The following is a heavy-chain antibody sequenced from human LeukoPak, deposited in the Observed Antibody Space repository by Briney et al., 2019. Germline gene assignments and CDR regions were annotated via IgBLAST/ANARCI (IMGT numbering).Heavy chain of an antibody. Sequence: GESLKISCKGSGYRFTSYWIGWVRQMPGKGLEWMGFIYPGDSDTRYSPSFQGQVTISADKSMSTAYLQWSSLKASDTAMYYCARPNYYSSGSYSIWYFDYWGQGTLVTVSS. D-gene: IGHD3-10*01. CDR1: GYRFTSYW. V-gene: IGHV5-51*01. J-gene: IGHJ4*02. CDR2: IYPGDSDT. CDR3: ARPNYYSSGSYSIWYFDY.